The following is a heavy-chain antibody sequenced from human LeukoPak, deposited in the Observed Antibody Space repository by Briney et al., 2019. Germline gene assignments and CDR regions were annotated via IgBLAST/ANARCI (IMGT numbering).Heavy chain of an antibody. CDR2: IGAYNGNT. CDR3: ARHSSSITASWFDP. D-gene: IGHD6-13*01. CDR1: GYTFTSYG. Sequence: ASVKVSCKASGYTFTSYGISWVRQAPGQGLEWMGWIGAYNGNTNYAQKLQGRVTMTTDTSTSTAYMELRSLRSDDTAVYYCARHSSSITASWFDPWGQGTLVTVSS. V-gene: IGHV1-18*01. J-gene: IGHJ5*02.